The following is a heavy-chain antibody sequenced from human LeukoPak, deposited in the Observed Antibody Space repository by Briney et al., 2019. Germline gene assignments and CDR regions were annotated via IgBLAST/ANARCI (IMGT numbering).Heavy chain of an antibody. CDR2: IYYSGST. CDR1: GGSISSYY. CDR3: ARVYSRHFDY. Sequence: SETLSLTRTVSGGSISSYYWSWLRQPPGKGLEWIGYIYYSGSTNYNPSLKSRVTISVDTSKNQFSLKLTSVTAADTAVYYCARVYSRHFDYWGQGTLVTVSS. V-gene: IGHV4-59*01. D-gene: IGHD1-14*01. J-gene: IGHJ4*02.